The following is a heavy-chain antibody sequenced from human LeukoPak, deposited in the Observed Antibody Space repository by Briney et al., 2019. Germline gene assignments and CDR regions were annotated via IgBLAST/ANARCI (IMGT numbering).Heavy chain of an antibody. J-gene: IGHJ3*02. CDR3: ARLYGRSITIGAFDI. CDR1: GYSFTTYW. Sequence: GESLKISCKGSGYSFTTYWIGWVRHMPGKGLEWMGIIYPGDSDIRYSPSFQGQVTISADKSISTAYLQWSSLKASDTAMYYCARLYGRSITIGAFDIWGQGTMVTVSS. CDR2: IYPGDSDI. V-gene: IGHV5-51*01. D-gene: IGHD3-10*01.